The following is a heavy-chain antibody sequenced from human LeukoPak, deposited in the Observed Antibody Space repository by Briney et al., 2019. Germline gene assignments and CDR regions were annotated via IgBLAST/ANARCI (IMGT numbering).Heavy chain of an antibody. CDR3: ARDHGTLRVMGWFDP. J-gene: IGHJ5*02. CDR2: INHSGST. D-gene: IGHD1-14*01. Sequence: SETLSLTCAVYGGSFSGYYWSWIRQPPGKGLEWIGEINHSGSTNYNPSLKSRVTISVDTSKNQFSLKLSSVTAADTAMYYCARDHGTLRVMGWFDPWGQGTLVTVSS. CDR1: GGSFSGYY. V-gene: IGHV4-34*01.